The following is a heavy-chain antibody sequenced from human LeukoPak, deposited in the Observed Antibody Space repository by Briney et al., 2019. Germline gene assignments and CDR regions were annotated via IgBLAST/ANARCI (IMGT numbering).Heavy chain of an antibody. Sequence: GGSLRLSCAASGFTFSSYEMNWVRQAPGKGLEWVSYISSSGSTIYYADSVKGRFTISRDNAKNSLYLQMNSLRAEDTAVYHCARESPGATRDYWGQGILVTVSS. CDR1: GFTFSSYE. CDR3: ARESPGATRDY. D-gene: IGHD1-26*01. CDR2: ISSSGSTI. J-gene: IGHJ4*02. V-gene: IGHV3-48*03.